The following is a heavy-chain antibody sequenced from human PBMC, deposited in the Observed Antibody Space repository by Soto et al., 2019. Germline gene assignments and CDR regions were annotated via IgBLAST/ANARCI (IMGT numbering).Heavy chain of an antibody. CDR3: AKGEEGRGVIDV. J-gene: IGHJ6*04. CDR1: GFTFSSYA. D-gene: IGHD3-10*01. CDR2: ISGSGGST. V-gene: IGHV3-23*01. Sequence: GGSLRLSCAASGFTFSSYAMSWVRQAPGKGLEWVSAISGSGGSTYYADSVKGRFTISRDNSKNTLYLQMISLRAEDTAVYYCAKGEEGRGVIDVWGKGTTVTVSS.